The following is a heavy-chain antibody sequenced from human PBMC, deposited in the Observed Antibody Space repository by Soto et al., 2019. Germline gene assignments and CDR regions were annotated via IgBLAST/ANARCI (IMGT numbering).Heavy chain of an antibody. CDR1: GFSFSSHA. V-gene: IGHV3-30*03. CDR2: ISYDGGNK. D-gene: IGHD5-18*01. J-gene: IGHJ6*02. CDR3: ARNMDTPTDDYYYYGMDV. Sequence: QVQLVESGGGVVQPGRSLRLSCTASGFSFSSHAMHWVRQAPGKGLEWLAVISYDGGNKYYVDSVKGRFSVSRDNSKNTLDLQMNSRRDEDTAVYYCARNMDTPTDDYYYYGMDVWGQGTTVTVS.